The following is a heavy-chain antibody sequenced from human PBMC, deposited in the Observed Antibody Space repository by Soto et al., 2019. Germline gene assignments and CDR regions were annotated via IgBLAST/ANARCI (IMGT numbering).Heavy chain of an antibody. CDR1: GGSISSGNYC. Sequence: SETLSLTCTVSGGSISSGNYCWSWIRQPPGKGLEWIGFIHYSGSSYYNPSLKSRVTISVDTSKNQFSLKLDSVTAADTAVYYCARDLNTATYFDYWGHGTLVTVSS. CDR3: ARDLNTATYFDY. J-gene: IGHJ4*01. V-gene: IGHV4-30-4*01. D-gene: IGHD5-18*01. CDR2: IHYSGSS.